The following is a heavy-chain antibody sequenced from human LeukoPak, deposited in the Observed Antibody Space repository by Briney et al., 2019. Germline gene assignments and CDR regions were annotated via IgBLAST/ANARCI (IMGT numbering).Heavy chain of an antibody. V-gene: IGHV3-30*18. Sequence: PGGSLRLSCAASGFTFSSYGMHWVRQAPGKGLEWVAVISYDGSNKYYADSVKGRFTISRDNSKNTLYPQMNSLRAEDTAVYYCAKDHDDSSGPGDYWGQGTLVTVSS. CDR3: AKDHDDSSGPGDY. D-gene: IGHD3-22*01. CDR1: GFTFSSYG. J-gene: IGHJ4*02. CDR2: ISYDGSNK.